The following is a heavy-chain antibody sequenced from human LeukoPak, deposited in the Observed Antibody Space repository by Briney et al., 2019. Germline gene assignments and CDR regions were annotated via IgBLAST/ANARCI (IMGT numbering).Heavy chain of an antibody. Sequence: PGGSLRLSCAASGFTFSSYAMSWVRQAPGKGLEWVSTINSHGDSTYYADSVKGRFTISRSNSRNTLYLQMSTLRAADTAVYYCATSSTLIVVVPTAIRDYWGQGTLVTVSS. V-gene: IGHV3-23*01. D-gene: IGHD2-2*02. CDR3: ATSSTLIVVVPTAIRDY. CDR2: INSHGDST. J-gene: IGHJ4*02. CDR1: GFTFSSYA.